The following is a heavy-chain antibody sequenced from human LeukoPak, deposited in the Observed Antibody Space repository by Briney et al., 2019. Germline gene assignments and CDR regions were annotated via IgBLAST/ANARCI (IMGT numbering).Heavy chain of an antibody. CDR2: ISIGSTYM. Sequence: GGSLRLSCAASGFTFSSYSMNWVRQAPGKGLEWVSSISIGSTYMYYADSVKGRFTISRDNAQNSMYLQMNSLRAEDTAVYYCGRVGGRSKAAKGDAFDTWGQGTMVTVSS. D-gene: IGHD6-6*01. CDR1: GFTFSSYS. J-gene: IGHJ3*02. V-gene: IGHV3-21*01. CDR3: GRVGGRSKAAKGDAFDT.